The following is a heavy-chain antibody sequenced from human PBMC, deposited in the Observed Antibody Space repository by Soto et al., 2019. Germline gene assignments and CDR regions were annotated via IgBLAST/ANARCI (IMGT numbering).Heavy chain of an antibody. J-gene: IGHJ4*02. CDR1: GYTFTSYG. V-gene: IGHV1-18*01. Sequence: QVQLVQSGAEVKKPGASVKVSCKASGYTFTSYGISWVRQAPGQGLEWMGWISAYNGNTNYAQKLQGRVTMTTATATSTAYMELRSLRSDDTAVYYCARSGCSGGSCYSYYFDYWGQGTLVTVYS. CDR3: ARSGCSGGSCYSYYFDY. D-gene: IGHD2-15*01. CDR2: ISAYNGNT.